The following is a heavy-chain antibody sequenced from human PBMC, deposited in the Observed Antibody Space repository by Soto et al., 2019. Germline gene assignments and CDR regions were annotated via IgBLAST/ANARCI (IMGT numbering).Heavy chain of an antibody. D-gene: IGHD3-16*01. Sequence: SGPTLVNPTQPLTLTCTFSGFSLSTSEVGVGWIRQPPGKALELLVIIYWDADKRYSPLLNKRLTITQDTSKNQVVLTMTNMDTVDSGTYYCARLTDLSIMSDFWGQGTQVNVFS. V-gene: IGHV2-5*02. CDR1: GFSLSTSEVG. J-gene: IGHJ4*02. CDR3: ARLTDLSIMSDF. CDR2: IYWDADK.